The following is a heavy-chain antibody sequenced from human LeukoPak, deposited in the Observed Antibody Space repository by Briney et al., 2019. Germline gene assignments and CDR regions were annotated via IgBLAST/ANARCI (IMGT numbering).Heavy chain of an antibody. J-gene: IGHJ4*02. V-gene: IGHV1-69*06. CDR1: GGTFSSYA. CDR2: IIPIFGTA. D-gene: IGHD1-26*01. Sequence: ASVKVSCKASGGTFSSYAISWVRQAPGQGLEWMGGIIPIFGTANYAQKLQGRVTITADKSTSTAYMELSSLRSEDTAVYYCASGWDSGSYYEGFDYWGQGTLVTVSS. CDR3: ASGWDSGSYYEGFDY.